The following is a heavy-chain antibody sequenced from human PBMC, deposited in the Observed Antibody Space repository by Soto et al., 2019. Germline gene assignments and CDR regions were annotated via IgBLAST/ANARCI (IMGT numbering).Heavy chain of an antibody. Sequence: LRLSCAASGFTFSNIAMHWVRQAPGKGLEWVAAISYDGTYRPYADFARGRFTISRDNSQKTLYLQMNSLRPEDKPLYYCARHRAWAATLGAIDFWGQGTLVTVSS. CDR1: GFTFSNIA. CDR2: ISYDGTYR. CDR3: ARHRAWAATLGAIDF. J-gene: IGHJ4*02. D-gene: IGHD6-25*01. V-gene: IGHV3-30-3*01.